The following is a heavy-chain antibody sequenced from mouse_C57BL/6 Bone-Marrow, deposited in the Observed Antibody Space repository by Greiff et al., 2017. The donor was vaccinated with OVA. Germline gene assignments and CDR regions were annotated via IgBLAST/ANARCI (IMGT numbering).Heavy chain of an antibody. Sequence: VQLQQPGAELVRPGTSVKLSCKASGYTFTSYWMHWVKQRPGQGLEWIGVIDPSDSYTNYNQKFKGKATLTVDTSSSTAYMQLSSLTSEDSAVYYCARYEPYFDYWGQGTTLTVSS. J-gene: IGHJ2*01. D-gene: IGHD2-12*01. CDR3: ARYEPYFDY. CDR1: GYTFTSYW. V-gene: IGHV1-59*01. CDR2: IDPSDSYT.